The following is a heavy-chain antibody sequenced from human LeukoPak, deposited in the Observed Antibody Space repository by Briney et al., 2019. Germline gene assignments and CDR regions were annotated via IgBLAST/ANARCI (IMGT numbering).Heavy chain of an antibody. CDR2: VYYGGSP. V-gene: IGHV4-39*07. D-gene: IGHD2-15*01. Sequence: SETLSLTCTASGGFISSDNFYWGWIRQPPGKGLEWVGSVYYGGSPDYNPSLTGRVTMSVDTSKDQFSLKLRSVTAADTAVYFSARVNDCTGSSCSTRWFDPWGQGTLVTVSS. J-gene: IGHJ5*02. CDR1: GGFISSDNFY. CDR3: ARVNDCTGSSCSTRWFDP.